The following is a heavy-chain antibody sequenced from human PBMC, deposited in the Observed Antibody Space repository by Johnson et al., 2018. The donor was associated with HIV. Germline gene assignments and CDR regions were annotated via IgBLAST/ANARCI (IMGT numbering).Heavy chain of an antibody. J-gene: IGHJ3*02. Sequence: QVQLVESGGGVVQPGRSLRLSCVVSGLSFSNHAIYWVRQAPGKGLRWVPILLHDANGQHYADSVKGRFAISRGYSKNALNMQMNCLRAEDTAVYYCAKDSITSGNFPNAFDIWGQGTMVTVSS. CDR3: AKDSITSGNFPNAFDI. V-gene: IGHV3-30*09. CDR1: GLSFSNHA. D-gene: IGHD5-12*01. CDR2: LLHDANGQ.